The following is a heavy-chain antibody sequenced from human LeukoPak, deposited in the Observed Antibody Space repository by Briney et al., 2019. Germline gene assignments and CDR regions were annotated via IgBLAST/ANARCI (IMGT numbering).Heavy chain of an antibody. V-gene: IGHV3-23*01. Sequence: QPGGSLRLSCAASGFTFSSYAMSWVRQAPGKGLVWGSDISGSGGSTYYEDSVKGQFTISRDNSKNTLYLQMNSMRAKDTDVYYYAKDPAYYYDSSGYSALDWGQGTLVTVSS. CDR1: GFTFSSYA. D-gene: IGHD3-22*01. CDR2: ISGSGGST. J-gene: IGHJ4*02. CDR3: AKDPAYYYDSSGYSALD.